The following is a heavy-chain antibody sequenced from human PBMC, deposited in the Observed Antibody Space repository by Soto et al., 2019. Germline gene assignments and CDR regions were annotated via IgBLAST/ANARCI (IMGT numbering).Heavy chain of an antibody. CDR3: VKDRYVDY. V-gene: IGHV3-64D*06. CDR2: ISSDGAST. CDR1: GFTFSIYA. J-gene: IGHJ4*02. Sequence: WGSLIVSCSFSGFTFSIYAMHWVRQGPGKGLEYVASISSDGASTYHADSVKGRFIISRDNSKNTLYLQMSSLRPEDTAVYYCVKDRYVDYWGQGIMVTVSS.